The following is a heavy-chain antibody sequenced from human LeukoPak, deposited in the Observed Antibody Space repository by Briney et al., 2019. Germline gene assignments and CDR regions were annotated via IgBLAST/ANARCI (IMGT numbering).Heavy chain of an antibody. CDR2: ISSSSTI. CDR1: GFTFSSYS. V-gene: IGHV3-48*04. J-gene: IGHJ4*02. Sequence: PGGSLRLSFAASGFTFSSYSMNWVRQAPGKGLEWVSYISSSSTIYYADSVKGRFTISRDNAKNSLYLQMNSLRAEDTAVYYCARDSDIDYWGQGTLVTVSS. CDR3: ARDSDIDY.